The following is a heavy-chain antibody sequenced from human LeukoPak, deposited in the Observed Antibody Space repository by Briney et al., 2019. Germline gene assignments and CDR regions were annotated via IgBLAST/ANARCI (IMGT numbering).Heavy chain of an antibody. CDR3: ARSYYGSGKFIWFDP. V-gene: IGHV1-69*13. CDR1: GGTFSSYA. Sequence: SLKVSCKASGGTFSSYAISWVRQTPGQGLEWMGGIIPIFGTANYAQKFQGRVTITADESTSTAYMELSSLRSEDTAVYYCARSYYGSGKFIWFDPWGQGTLVTVSS. CDR2: IIPIFGTA. J-gene: IGHJ5*02. D-gene: IGHD3-10*01.